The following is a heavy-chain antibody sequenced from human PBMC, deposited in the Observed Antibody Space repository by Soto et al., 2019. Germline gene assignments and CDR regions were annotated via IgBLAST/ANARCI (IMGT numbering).Heavy chain of an antibody. CDR3: ARVAWEGELDY. CDR2: INPSGGST. V-gene: IGHV1-46*01. CDR1: GYTFTSYY. Sequence: ASVKVSCKASGYTFTSYYMHWVRQAPGQGLEWMGIINPSGGSTSYAQKFRGRVTMTRDTSTSTVYMELSSLRSEDTAVYYCARVAWEGELDYWGQGTLVTVSS. D-gene: IGHD1-26*01. J-gene: IGHJ4*02.